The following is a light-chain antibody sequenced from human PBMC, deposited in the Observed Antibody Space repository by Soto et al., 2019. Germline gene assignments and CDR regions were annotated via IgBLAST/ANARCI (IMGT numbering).Light chain of an antibody. CDR2: DVN. J-gene: IGLJ1*01. Sequence: QSVLTQPRSVSGSPGQSVTISCTGTSSDVGSYNYVSWYQQHPGKAPKLMIYDVNERPSGVPDRFSGSKSGSTASLTISGLQFEDEADYFCCSYAGTYTNVFGIGTKVTVL. CDR1: SSDVGSYNY. CDR3: CSYAGTYTNV. V-gene: IGLV2-11*01.